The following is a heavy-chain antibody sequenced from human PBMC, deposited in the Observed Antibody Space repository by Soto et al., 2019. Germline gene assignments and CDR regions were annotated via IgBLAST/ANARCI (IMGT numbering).Heavy chain of an antibody. D-gene: IGHD3-10*01. Sequence: ASVKVSCKASGYTFTSYDINWVRQATGQGLEWMGWMNPNSGNTGYAQKFQGRVTMTRNTSISTAYMELSSLRSEDTAVYYCARGGIRGDTAGISYYYYMDVWGKGTTVTVSS. V-gene: IGHV1-8*01. J-gene: IGHJ6*03. CDR2: MNPNSGNT. CDR3: ARGGIRGDTAGISYYYYMDV. CDR1: GYTFTSYD.